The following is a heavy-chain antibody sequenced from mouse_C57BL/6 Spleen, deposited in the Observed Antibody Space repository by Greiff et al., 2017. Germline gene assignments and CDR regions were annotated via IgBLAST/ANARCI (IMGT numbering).Heavy chain of an antibody. CDR3: ARLGGNYGFDY. Sequence: VKLQQPGAELVMPGASVKLSCKASGYTFTSYWMHWVKQRPGQGLEWIGEIDPSDSYTNYNQKFKGKSTLTVDKSSSTAYMQLSSLTSEDSAVYYCARLGGNYGFDYWGQGTTLTVSS. CDR2: IDPSDSYT. CDR1: GYTFTSYW. V-gene: IGHV1-69*01. D-gene: IGHD1-1*01. J-gene: IGHJ2*01.